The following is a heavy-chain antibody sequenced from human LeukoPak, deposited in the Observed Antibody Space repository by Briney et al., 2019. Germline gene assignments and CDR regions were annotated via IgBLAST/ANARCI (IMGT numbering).Heavy chain of an antibody. V-gene: IGHV1-2*02. CDR2: INPNSGGT. CDR1: GYTFTGYY. J-gene: IGHJ5*02. Sequence: WASVKVSCKASGYTFTGYYMHWVRQAPGQGLEWMGWINPNSGGTNYAQKFQGRVTMTRDTSISTAYMELSRLRSDDTAVYYCAREGPRPLYSSSWFLGSHFDPWGQGTLVTVSS. CDR3: AREGPRPLYSSSWFLGSHFDP. D-gene: IGHD6-13*01.